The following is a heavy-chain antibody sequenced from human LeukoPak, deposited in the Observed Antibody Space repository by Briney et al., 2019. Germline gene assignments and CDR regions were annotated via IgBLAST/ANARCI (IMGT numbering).Heavy chain of an antibody. CDR2: IYYSGST. Sequence: PSETLSLTCTVSGGSISSSSYYWGWIRQPPGKGLEWIGSIYYSGSTYYNPSLKSRVTISVDTSKNQFSLKLSSVTAADTAVYYCATNYYDSSGTPYYFDYWGQGTLVTVSS. CDR1: GGSISSSSYY. J-gene: IGHJ4*02. V-gene: IGHV4-39*07. CDR3: ATNYYDSSGTPYYFDY. D-gene: IGHD3-22*01.